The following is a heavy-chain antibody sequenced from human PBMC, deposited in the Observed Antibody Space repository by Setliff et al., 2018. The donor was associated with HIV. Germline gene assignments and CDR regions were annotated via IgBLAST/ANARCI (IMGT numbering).Heavy chain of an antibody. CDR1: GGSISSHY. V-gene: IGHV4-59*11. J-gene: IGHJ4*02. CDR2: IYYSGST. D-gene: IGHD6-6*01. CDR3: TRDMSSSSHY. Sequence: SETLSLTCTVSGGSISSHYWSWIRQPPGKGLEWIGSIYYSGSTNYNPSLKSRVTISLDTSKNQFSLKLSSLTAADSAVYYCTRDMSSSSHYWGQGTLVTVSS.